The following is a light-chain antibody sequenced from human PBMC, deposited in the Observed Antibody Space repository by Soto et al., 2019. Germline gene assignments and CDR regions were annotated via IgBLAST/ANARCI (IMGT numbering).Light chain of an antibody. J-gene: IGLJ2*01. Sequence: QSVLTQPPSVAGAPGQRGTISGTGGSSNIGAGYDVHWYQQLPGRAPKLLIYGNTNRPSGVPDRFSGSKSGTSASLAITGLQAEDEADYYCLSFDSSLSVVFGGGTKLTVL. CDR2: GNT. V-gene: IGLV1-40*01. CDR1: SSNIGAGYD. CDR3: LSFDSSLSVV.